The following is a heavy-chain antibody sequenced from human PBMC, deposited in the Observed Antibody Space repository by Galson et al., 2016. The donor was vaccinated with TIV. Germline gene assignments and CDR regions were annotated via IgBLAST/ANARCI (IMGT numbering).Heavy chain of an antibody. V-gene: IGHV4-34*01. CDR2: INHFRSS. Sequence: ETLSLTCGVYGGSVSGYYWGWFRQPPGKGLEWIGEINHFRSSNYNPALKSRLTISIDTPKTQFSLRLRPVTASDTAVYYCAGVQCGSSLVSYYYLLDVWRKGTTVIVSS. CDR3: AGVQCGSSLVSYYYLLDV. CDR1: GGSVSGYY. D-gene: IGHD5/OR15-5a*01. J-gene: IGHJ6*03.